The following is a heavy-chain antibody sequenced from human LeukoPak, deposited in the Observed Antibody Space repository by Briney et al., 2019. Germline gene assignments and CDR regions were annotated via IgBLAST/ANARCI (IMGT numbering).Heavy chain of an antibody. Sequence: SVKVSCKASGGTFSSYAISWVRQAPGQGLEWMGGIIPIFGTANYAQKFQGRVTITADKSTSTAYMELSSLRSEDTAVYYCARRNSGYAPFDYWGQGTLVTVSS. CDR1: GGTFSSYA. J-gene: IGHJ4*02. V-gene: IGHV1-69*06. CDR3: ARRNSGYAPFDY. CDR2: IIPIFGTA. D-gene: IGHD5-12*01.